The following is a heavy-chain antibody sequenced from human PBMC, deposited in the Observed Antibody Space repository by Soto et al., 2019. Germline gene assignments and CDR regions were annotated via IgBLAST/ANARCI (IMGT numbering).Heavy chain of an antibody. J-gene: IGHJ4*02. CDR2: VSFRGDI. CDR3: ARAGGTTVTGLWHFDS. CDR1: GFMFSSYT. D-gene: IGHD4-17*01. V-gene: IGHV3-21*01. Sequence: EVQLVESGGGLVKPGGSLRLSCTASGFMFSSYTMNWVRQAPGKGLEWVSSVSFRGDIYYADSLEGRFTISRDDAKNSLYLQMNSLRAEDTAVYYCARAGGTTVTGLWHFDSWGQGTLVTVSS.